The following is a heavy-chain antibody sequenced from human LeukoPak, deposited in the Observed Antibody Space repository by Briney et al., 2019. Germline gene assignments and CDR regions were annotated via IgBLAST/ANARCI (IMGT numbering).Heavy chain of an antibody. J-gene: IGHJ3*02. D-gene: IGHD3-22*01. CDR1: GFTFGNYG. Sequence: GRSLRLSCAVSGFTFGNYGMHWVRQAPGKGLEWVALISYDGSNKYYADSVKGRFTISRDNSKNTLYLQMNSLRAEDTAVYYCAKDLPGIDSGYYYNAFDIWGQGTMVTVSS. CDR3: AKDLPGIDSGYYYNAFDI. CDR2: ISYDGSNK. V-gene: IGHV3-30*18.